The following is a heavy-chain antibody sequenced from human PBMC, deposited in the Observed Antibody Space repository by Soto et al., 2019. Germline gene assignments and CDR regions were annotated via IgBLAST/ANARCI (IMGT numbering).Heavy chain of an antibody. Sequence: GGSLRLSCAASGFTFSSYAMSWVRQAPGKGLEWVSAISGSGGSTYYADSVKGRFTISRDNSKNTPYLQMNSLRAEDTAVYYCANHGGVIASFDYWGQGTLVTVSS. CDR1: GFTFSSYA. CDR2: ISGSGGST. D-gene: IGHD3-16*02. V-gene: IGHV3-23*01. J-gene: IGHJ4*02. CDR3: ANHGGVIASFDY.